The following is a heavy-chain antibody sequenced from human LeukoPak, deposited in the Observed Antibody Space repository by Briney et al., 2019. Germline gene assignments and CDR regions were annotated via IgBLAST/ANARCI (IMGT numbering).Heavy chain of an antibody. Sequence: ASVKVSCTASGYTFTSYGVSWVRQAPGQGLEWMGWISAYNGNTNYAQKLQGRVTMTTDTSTSRAYMELRSLRSDDTAVYYCARVHRRAYSSSSQGFDPWGQGTLVTVSS. CDR1: GYTFTSYG. D-gene: IGHD6-6*01. J-gene: IGHJ5*02. CDR2: ISAYNGNT. CDR3: ARVHRRAYSSSSQGFDP. V-gene: IGHV1-18*01.